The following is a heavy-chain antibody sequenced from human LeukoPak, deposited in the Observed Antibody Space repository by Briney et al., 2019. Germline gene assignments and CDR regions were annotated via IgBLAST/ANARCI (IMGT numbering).Heavy chain of an antibody. CDR3: ARSRYCSGGSCCLDY. CDR1: GCSFTSYW. D-gene: IGHD2-15*01. Sequence: GESLKISCKGSGCSFTSYWIDWVRQMPGKGLEWRGIIYPGDSDTRYSPSFQGQVTISADKSISTAYLQWSSLKASDTAMYYCARSRYCSGGSCCLDYWGQGTLVTVSS. V-gene: IGHV5-51*01. CDR2: IYPGDSDT. J-gene: IGHJ4*02.